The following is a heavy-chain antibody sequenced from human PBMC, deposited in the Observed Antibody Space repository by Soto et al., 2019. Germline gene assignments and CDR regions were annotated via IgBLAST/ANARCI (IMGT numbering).Heavy chain of an antibody. J-gene: IGHJ6*02. CDR2: ISSSSSYI. D-gene: IGHD6-6*01. V-gene: IGHV3-21*01. Sequence: PGGSLRLSCAASGFTFSTYGMNWVRQAPGKGLEWVSSISSSSSYIYYADSVKGRFTISRDNAKNSLYLQMNSLRAEDTAVYYCARVGDSSSSGDYYYYYGMDVWGQGTTVTVSS. CDR1: GFTFSTYG. CDR3: ARVGDSSSSGDYYYYYGMDV.